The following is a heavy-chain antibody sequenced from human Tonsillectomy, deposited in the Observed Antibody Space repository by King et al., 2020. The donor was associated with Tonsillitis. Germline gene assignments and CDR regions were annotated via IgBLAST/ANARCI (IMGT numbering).Heavy chain of an antibody. J-gene: IGHJ4*02. CDR3: ARENYVWGSYPSFDY. Sequence: VQLGESGGGGVQPERSLRLSCASSGFTFNRYGMHWVRQAPGKGLDGVAVVVNDGTNKYYADSMKGRFTISRDNSKNTLYLQMNSLGAEDTAVYYCARENYVWGSYPSFDYWGQGTLVIVSS. V-gene: IGHV3-33*08. CDR2: VVNDGTNK. CDR1: GFTFNRYG. D-gene: IGHD3-16*01.